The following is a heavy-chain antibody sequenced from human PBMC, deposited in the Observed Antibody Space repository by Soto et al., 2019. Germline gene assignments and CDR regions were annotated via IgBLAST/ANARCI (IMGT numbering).Heavy chain of an antibody. D-gene: IGHD6-6*01. CDR3: ARSTAARSSDY. V-gene: IGHV3-74*01. J-gene: IGHJ4*02. Sequence: EVKLVESRGGLVQPGGSLRLSCAASGFTFNNYWMHWVRQAPGKGLVWVSRINSDGSNTAYADSVKGRFTISRDNAKNTLYLQMNSLRAEDTAVYYCARSTAARSSDYWGQGTLVAVSS. CDR2: INSDGSNT. CDR1: GFTFNNYW.